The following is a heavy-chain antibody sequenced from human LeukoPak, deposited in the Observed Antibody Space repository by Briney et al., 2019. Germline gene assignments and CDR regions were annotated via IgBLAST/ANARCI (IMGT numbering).Heavy chain of an antibody. Sequence: GGSLRLSCAASGFTFSSYAMSWVRQAPGNGLEWVSAISGSGGSTYYADSVKGRFTISRDNSKNTLYLQMNSLRAEDTAVYYCAKAEAEAYYFDYWGQGTLVTVSS. CDR1: GFTFSSYA. CDR2: ISGSGGST. V-gene: IGHV3-23*01. J-gene: IGHJ4*02. CDR3: AKAEAEAYYFDY.